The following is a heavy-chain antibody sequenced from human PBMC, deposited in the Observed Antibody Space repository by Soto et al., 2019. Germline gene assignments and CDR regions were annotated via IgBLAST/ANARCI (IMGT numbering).Heavy chain of an antibody. J-gene: IGHJ3*02. V-gene: IGHV4-39*02. CDR3: VRAPQGYPGRAFQI. CDR2: VHYTAST. CDR1: EGSINWSPDY. D-gene: IGHD2-15*01. Sequence: TETLSLTCTVSEGSINWSPDYWGWLRQPPGKEPQWIASVHYTASTTYYNPSLKSRVTISVDTSKNQFSLNLRSVTAADTAIYYFVRAPQGYPGRAFQIWGQGKTVT.